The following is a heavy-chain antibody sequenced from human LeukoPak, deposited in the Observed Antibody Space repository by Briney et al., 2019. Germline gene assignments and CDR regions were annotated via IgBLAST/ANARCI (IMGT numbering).Heavy chain of an antibody. CDR1: GFTFDDYA. J-gene: IGHJ4*02. Sequence: GGSLRLSCAASGFTFDDYAMHWVRQAPGKGLEWVSGISWNSDSIGYADSVKGRFTISRDNAKNSLYLQMNSLRAEDTALYYCAKQKTGIQLWPTYFDYWGQGTLVTVSS. D-gene: IGHD5-18*01. CDR3: AKQKTGIQLWPTYFDY. V-gene: IGHV3-9*01. CDR2: ISWNSDSI.